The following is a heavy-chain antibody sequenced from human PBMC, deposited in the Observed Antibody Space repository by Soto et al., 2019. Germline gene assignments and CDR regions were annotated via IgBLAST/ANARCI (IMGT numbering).Heavy chain of an antibody. CDR3: AGRDGHNRRKAPYYYYYYGVVV. CDR1: GFSFSSYE. D-gene: IGHD2-15*01. J-gene: IGHJ6*02. V-gene: IGHV3-48*03. Sequence: PGGYLRLSCAASGFSFSSYEMNWVRQAPGKGLEWIRYISSRATTPHYADSVKGRFTISRDNAKISLYLQINSLRAEDTAVYYCAGRDGHNRRKAPYYYYYYGVVVWGQGTTVTVSS. CDR2: ISSRATTP.